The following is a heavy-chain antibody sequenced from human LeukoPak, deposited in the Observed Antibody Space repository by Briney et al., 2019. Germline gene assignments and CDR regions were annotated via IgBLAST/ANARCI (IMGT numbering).Heavy chain of an antibody. D-gene: IGHD3-22*01. J-gene: IGHJ4*02. Sequence: GSLRLSCAASGFTFSSYAMSWVRQSPERGLEWVSAISGSDSGTYYTDSVKGRFTISRDNAKNTLYLQMSSLRVDDTAIYYCARAHVSGYPDYWGQGTPVTVSS. CDR3: ARAHVSGYPDY. CDR2: ISGSDSGT. V-gene: IGHV3-23*01. CDR1: GFTFSSYA.